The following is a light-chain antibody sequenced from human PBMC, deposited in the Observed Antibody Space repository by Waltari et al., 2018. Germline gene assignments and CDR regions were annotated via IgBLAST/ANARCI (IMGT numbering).Light chain of an antibody. CDR1: QSISSY. Sequence: DIQMTQSPSSLSASVGDRVTITCRSSQSISSYLNWYHQKPGKAPKLLIYAASSLKSGVPSRFSGSGSGTDFSLTISSLQPEDFATYYCQQSHNTPMTFGQGTRLEIK. CDR2: AAS. V-gene: IGKV1-39*01. J-gene: IGKJ5*01. CDR3: QQSHNTPMT.